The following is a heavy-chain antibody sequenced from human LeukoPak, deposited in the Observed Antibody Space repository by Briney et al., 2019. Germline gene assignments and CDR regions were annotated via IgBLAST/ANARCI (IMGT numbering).Heavy chain of an antibody. CDR3: ARRVSLNGMDV. V-gene: IGHV5-51*01. D-gene: IGHD5/OR15-5a*01. J-gene: IGHJ6*02. CDR2: IFPADSDT. Sequence: GESLKISCKGSGYSFTSYWIAWVRQMPGKGMEWMGIIFPADSDTRYSPSFQGQVTISADKSISTAYLQWSSLKASDTAMYYCARRVSLNGMDVWGQGTTVTVSS. CDR1: GYSFTSYW.